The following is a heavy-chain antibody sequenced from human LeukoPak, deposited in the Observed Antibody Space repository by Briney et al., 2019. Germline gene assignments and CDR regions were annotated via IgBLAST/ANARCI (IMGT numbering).Heavy chain of an antibody. CDR2: INHSGNT. J-gene: IGHJ3*02. Sequence: SETLSLTCAVYGRSFSGYYWSWIRQSPGKGLEWIGEINHSGNTNYNPSLKSRVTISIDTSKNQLSLKLSSVTAADTAVYYCAREYSTSSTAFDIWGQGTMVTVSS. CDR3: AREYSTSSTAFDI. V-gene: IGHV4-34*01. D-gene: IGHD6-6*01. CDR1: GRSFSGYY.